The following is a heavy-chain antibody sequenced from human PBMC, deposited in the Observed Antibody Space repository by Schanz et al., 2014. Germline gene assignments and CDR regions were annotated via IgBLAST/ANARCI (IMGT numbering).Heavy chain of an antibody. Sequence: VQLLQFGGGVVQPGRSLRLSCAASGFTFSTYAMSWVRQAPGKGLEWVALISNDGSIKYYADSVEGRFTISRDNSRNTLYLQMNSLRTEDTAVYYCASPSGYSDYGTYFDFWGQGTLVTVSS. CDR1: GFTFSTYA. CDR3: ASPSGYSDYGTYFDF. CDR2: ISNDGSIK. J-gene: IGHJ4*02. D-gene: IGHD5-12*01. V-gene: IGHV3-30-3*01.